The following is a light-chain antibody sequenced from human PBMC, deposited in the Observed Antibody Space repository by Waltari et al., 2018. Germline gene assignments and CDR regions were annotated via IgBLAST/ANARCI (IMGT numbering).Light chain of an antibody. CDR3: QQYNKWPPLFT. Sequence: EIVMTQSPAPLSVSPGDRVTLSCRASQSVSSNLAWYQQKPGQAPRLLIYGASTRATGIPARFSGSGSGTEFTFTISSLQSEDFAVYYCQQYNKWPPLFTFGPGTKVDMK. V-gene: IGKV3D-15*01. CDR2: GAS. CDR1: QSVSSN. J-gene: IGKJ3*01.